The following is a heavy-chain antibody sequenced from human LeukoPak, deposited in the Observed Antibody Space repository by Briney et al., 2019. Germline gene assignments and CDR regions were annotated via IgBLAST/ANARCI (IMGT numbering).Heavy chain of an antibody. CDR3: ARRGVYYGSGGWFDP. D-gene: IGHD3-10*01. CDR1: GGSFSGYY. V-gene: IGHV4-34*01. Sequence: SETLSLTCAVSGGSFSGYYWGWIRQSPGTGLEWIGDINHSGSTYYNPSLKSRVTISVDTSKNQFSLKLSSVTAADTAVYYCARRGVYYGSGGWFDPWGQGTLVTVSS. CDR2: INHSGST. J-gene: IGHJ5*02.